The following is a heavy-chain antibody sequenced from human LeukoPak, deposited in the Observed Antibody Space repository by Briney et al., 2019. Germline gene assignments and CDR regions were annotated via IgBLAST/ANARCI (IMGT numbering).Heavy chain of an antibody. D-gene: IGHD3-10*01. J-gene: IGHJ5*02. V-gene: IGHV4-59*01. CDR1: GGSISSYY. CDR3: ARDSGYGSGSYYTRTVSGFDP. Sequence: SETLSLTCTVSGGSISSYYWSWIRQLPGKGLEWIGYIYYSGSTNYNPSLKSRVTISVDTSKNQFSLKLSSVTAADTAVYYCARDSGYGSGSYYTRTVSGFDPWGQGTLVTVSS. CDR2: IYYSGST.